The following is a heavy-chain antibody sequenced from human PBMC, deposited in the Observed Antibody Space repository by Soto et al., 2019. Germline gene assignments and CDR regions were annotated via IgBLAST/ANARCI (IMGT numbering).Heavy chain of an antibody. CDR1: GFTFSSYG. Sequence: GGSLRLSCAASGFTFSSYGMHWVRQAPGKGLEWVAVIWYDGSNKYYADSVKGRFTISRDNSKNTLYLQMNSLRAEDTAVYYCAREISPQLVQVWDLGYGMDVWGQGTTVTVSS. CDR2: IWYDGSNK. J-gene: IGHJ6*02. V-gene: IGHV3-33*01. CDR3: AREISPQLVQVWDLGYGMDV. D-gene: IGHD6-13*01.